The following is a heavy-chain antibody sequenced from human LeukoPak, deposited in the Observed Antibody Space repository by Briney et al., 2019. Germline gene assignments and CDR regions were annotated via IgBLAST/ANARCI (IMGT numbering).Heavy chain of an antibody. Sequence: ASVKVSCKASGYTFTGYYMHWVRQAPGQGLEWMGWINPNSGGTNYAQKFQGRVTMTRDTSISTAYMELSRLRSDDTAVYYCARDGGMVVAAYSFDYWGQGTLVTVSS. CDR1: GYTFTGYY. CDR3: ARDGGMVVAAYSFDY. V-gene: IGHV1-2*02. D-gene: IGHD2-15*01. CDR2: INPNSGGT. J-gene: IGHJ4*02.